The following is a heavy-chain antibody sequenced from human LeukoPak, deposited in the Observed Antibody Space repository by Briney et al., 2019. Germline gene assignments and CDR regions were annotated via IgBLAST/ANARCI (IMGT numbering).Heavy chain of an antibody. D-gene: IGHD3-10*01. J-gene: IGHJ6*02. Sequence: ASVKVSCKASGYTFTSYGISWVRQAPGQGLEWMGWISAYNGNTSYAQKLQGRVTMTTDTSTSTAYMELRSLRSDDMAVYYCARGITMVRGVIFYVWGQGTTVTVSS. CDR2: ISAYNGNT. CDR1: GYTFTSYG. CDR3: ARGITMVRGVIFYV. V-gene: IGHV1-18*03.